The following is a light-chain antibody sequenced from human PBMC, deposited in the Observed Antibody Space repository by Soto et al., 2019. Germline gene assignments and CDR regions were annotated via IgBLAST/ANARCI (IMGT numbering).Light chain of an antibody. J-gene: IGLJ3*02. Sequence: QSALTQPASVSGSPGQSITISCTGISSDAGSYNLVSWYQHHPGKAPKLIIYEGSKRPSGVSNRFSGSKSGKTASLTISGLQAEDEADYYCSSYTSSSTRVFGGGTKVTVL. CDR1: SSDAGSYNL. CDR3: SSYTSSSTRV. CDR2: EGS. V-gene: IGLV2-14*02.